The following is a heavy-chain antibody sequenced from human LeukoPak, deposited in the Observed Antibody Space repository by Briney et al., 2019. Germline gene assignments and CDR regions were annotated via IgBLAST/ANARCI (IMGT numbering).Heavy chain of an antibody. CDR1: GGTFSSYA. J-gene: IGHJ4*02. Sequence: SVKVSCKASGGTFSSYAISWVRQAPGQGLEWMGGIIPIFGTANYAQKFQGGVTITADESTSTAYMELSSLRSEDTAVYYCARAAPTSYYYGSGSYYPFDYWGQGTLVTVSS. CDR3: ARAAPTSYYYGSGSYYPFDY. CDR2: IIPIFGTA. V-gene: IGHV1-69*13. D-gene: IGHD3-10*01.